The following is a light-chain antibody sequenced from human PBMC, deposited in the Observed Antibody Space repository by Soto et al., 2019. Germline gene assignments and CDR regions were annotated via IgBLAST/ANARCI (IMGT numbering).Light chain of an antibody. Sequence: EIVMTQSPATLSVSPGERATLSCRASQSVSSNLAWYQQKPGQTPRLLMHGASTRVTGVPARFSGGGSGTEFTLTISSLQSEDFATYYCQQTYIALHSFGQGTKLEIK. CDR1: QSVSSN. CDR3: QQTYIALHS. V-gene: IGKV3-15*01. J-gene: IGKJ2*03. CDR2: GAS.